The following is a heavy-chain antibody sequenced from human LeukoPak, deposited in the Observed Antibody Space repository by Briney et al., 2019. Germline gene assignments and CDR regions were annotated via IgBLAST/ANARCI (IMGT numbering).Heavy chain of an antibody. CDR3: ARGGVVAATPGY. D-gene: IGHD2-15*01. CDR2: ISSSSSTI. V-gene: IGHV3-48*01. Sequence: PGGSLRLSCAASGFTFSSYSMNWVRQAPGKGLEWASYISSSSSTIYYADSVKGRFTISRDNAKNSLYLQMNSLRAEDTAVYYCARGGVVAATPGYWGQGTLVTVSS. CDR1: GFTFSSYS. J-gene: IGHJ4*02.